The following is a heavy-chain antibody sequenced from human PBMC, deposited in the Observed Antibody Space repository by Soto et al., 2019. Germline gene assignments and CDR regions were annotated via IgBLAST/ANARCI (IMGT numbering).Heavy chain of an antibody. CDR3: ASGWFGEFVYYFDY. Sequence: ASVKVSCKASGYTFTSYGISWVRQAPGQGLEWMGWISAYNGNTNYAQKLQGRVTMTTDTSTSTAYMELRSLRSDDTAVYYCASGWFGEFVYYFDYWGQGTLVNLSS. V-gene: IGHV1-18*01. CDR2: ISAYNGNT. CDR1: GYTFTSYG. J-gene: IGHJ4*02. D-gene: IGHD3-10*01.